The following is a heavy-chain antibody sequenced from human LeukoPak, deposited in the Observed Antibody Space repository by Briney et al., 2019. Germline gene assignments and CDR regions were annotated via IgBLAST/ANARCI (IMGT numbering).Heavy chain of an antibody. D-gene: IGHD2-2*01. J-gene: IGHJ4*02. CDR3: AKGFCSSASCHFFDY. CDR2: IYHSETA. Sequence: PSGTLSLICAVSGGSISSSSNWWSWVRQPPGKGLEWIGEIYHSETANYSPSLKGRVTISMDESKNRFSLNLASVTAADTAMYYCAKGFCSSASCHFFDYWGQGILVTVSS. CDR1: GGSISSSSNW. V-gene: IGHV4-4*02.